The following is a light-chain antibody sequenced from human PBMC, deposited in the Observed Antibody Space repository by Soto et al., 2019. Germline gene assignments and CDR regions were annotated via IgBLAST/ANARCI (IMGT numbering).Light chain of an antibody. V-gene: IGKV3-11*01. J-gene: IGKJ4*01. CDR3: QQRSSWPRLT. CDR1: QSVGRY. Sequence: EIVLTQSPATLSFSPGERATLSCRASQSVGRYLAWYQQKPGQAPRFLIYDASNRATGIPARFSGSGSGTDFTLTISSLEPEDFAVYYCQQRSSWPRLTFGGGTKVEI. CDR2: DAS.